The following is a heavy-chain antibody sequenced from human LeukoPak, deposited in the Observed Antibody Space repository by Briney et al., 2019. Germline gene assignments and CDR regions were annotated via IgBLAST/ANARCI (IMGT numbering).Heavy chain of an antibody. J-gene: IGHJ5*02. D-gene: IGHD2-15*01. V-gene: IGHV1-69*01. CDR3: ARGPGRYCSGGSCYPVNWFDP. Sequence: SVKVSCKASGGTFSSYAISWVRQAPGQGLEWMGGIIPIFGTANYAQKFQGRVTITADESTSTAYMELSSLRSEDTAVYYCARGPGRYCSGGSCYPVNWFDPWGQGTLVTVSS. CDR2: IIPIFGTA. CDR1: GGTFSSYA.